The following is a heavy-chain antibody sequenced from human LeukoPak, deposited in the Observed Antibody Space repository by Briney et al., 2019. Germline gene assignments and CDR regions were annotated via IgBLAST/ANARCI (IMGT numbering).Heavy chain of an antibody. CDR3: ARQRAFYYGSGTYQTKYFDY. Sequence: SETLSLTCTVSGGSISSSSYYWGWIRPPPGKGLEWIGWIYYSGSTYYNPSLNSRATMSVDTSKNQFSQKQSSVTAADTAVYYCARQRAFYYGSGTYQTKYFDYWGQGTLVTVSS. CDR2: IYYSGST. D-gene: IGHD3-10*01. CDR1: GGSISSSSYY. J-gene: IGHJ4*02. V-gene: IGHV4-39*01.